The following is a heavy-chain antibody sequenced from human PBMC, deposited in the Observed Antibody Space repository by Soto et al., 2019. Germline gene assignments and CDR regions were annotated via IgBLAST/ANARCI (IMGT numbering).Heavy chain of an antibody. D-gene: IGHD1-26*01. J-gene: IGHJ4*02. CDR2: IVVGSGNT. V-gene: IGHV1-58*01. CDR1: GFTFTSSA. Sequence: SVKVSCKASGFTFTSSAVQWVRQARGQRLEWIGWIVVGSGNTNYAQKFQERVTITRDMSTSTAYMELSSLRSEDTAVYYCAAEENSGSYWPCDYWGQGTLVTVSS. CDR3: AAEENSGSYWPCDY.